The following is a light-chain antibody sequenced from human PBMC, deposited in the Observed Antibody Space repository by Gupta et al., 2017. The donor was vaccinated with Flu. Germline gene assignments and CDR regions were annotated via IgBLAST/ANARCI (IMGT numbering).Light chain of an antibody. CDR1: QSISSW. CDR2: GAS. V-gene: IGKV1-5*03. J-gene: IGKJ2*01. CDR3: QQYNSYPYT. Sequence: DIQMTQSPSTLSASAGDTVTSTCRASQSISSWLAWYQQRPGKAPKCLIYGASGLESGVPSRFSGSGSGTEFTLTISSLQPGDFATYYCQQYNSYPYTFGQGTKLEIK.